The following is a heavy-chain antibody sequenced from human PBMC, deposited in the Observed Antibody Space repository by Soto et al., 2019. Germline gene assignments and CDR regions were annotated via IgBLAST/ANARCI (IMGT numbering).Heavy chain of an antibody. V-gene: IGHV3-30-3*01. CDR2: ISYDGSNK. CDR3: ARVVSSSWYGWVYWFDP. D-gene: IGHD6-13*01. J-gene: IGHJ5*02. Sequence: GGSLRLSCAASGFTFSSYAMHWVRQAPGKGLEWVAVISYDGSNKYYADSVKGRFTISRDNSKNTLYLQMNSLRAEDTAVYYCARVVSSSWYGWVYWFDPWGQGTLVSVSS. CDR1: GFTFSSYA.